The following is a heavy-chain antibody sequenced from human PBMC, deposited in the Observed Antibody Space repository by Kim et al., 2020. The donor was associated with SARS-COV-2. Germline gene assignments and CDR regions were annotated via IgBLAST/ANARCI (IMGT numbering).Heavy chain of an antibody. CDR3: ARPSSSHFDF. Sequence: GGSLRLSCAASGFIFRNFGMHWVRQAPGKGLEWVAFISNDGTTAIYADSVRGRFTISRDYSENKLYLQMDSLSAGDTAFYYCARPSSSHFDFWGQGTLVT. CDR1: GFIFRNFG. V-gene: IGHV3-33*05. D-gene: IGHD3-10*01. CDR2: ISNDGTTA. J-gene: IGHJ4*02.